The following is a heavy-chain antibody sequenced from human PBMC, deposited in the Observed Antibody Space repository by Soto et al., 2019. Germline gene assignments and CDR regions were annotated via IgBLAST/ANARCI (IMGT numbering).Heavy chain of an antibody. CDR1: GFTVSSDY. CDR2: ISSSGSTI. D-gene: IGHD2-2*01. CDR3: ARSDQLLLDY. V-gene: IGHV3-11*01. Sequence: GGSLRLSCAASGFTVSSDYMSWVRQAPGKGLEWVSYISSSGSTIYYADSVKGRFTISRDNAKNSLYLQMNSLRAEDTAVYYCARSDQLLLDYWGQGTLVTVSS. J-gene: IGHJ4*02.